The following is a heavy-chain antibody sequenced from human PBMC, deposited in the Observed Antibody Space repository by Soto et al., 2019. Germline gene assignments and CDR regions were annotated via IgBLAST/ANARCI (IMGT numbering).Heavy chain of an antibody. CDR2: VYYSGST. D-gene: IGHD2-8*01. J-gene: IGHJ6*02. Sequence: SETLSLTCTVSGGSISSHYWSWIRQPPGKGLEWIGYVYYSGSTNYNPSLKSRVTISVDTSKNQFSLKLSSVTAADTAVYYCARDLYDTGLYHYYGTDFWGQGTTVPVSS. CDR3: ARDLYDTGLYHYYGTDF. CDR1: GGSISSHY. V-gene: IGHV4-59*11.